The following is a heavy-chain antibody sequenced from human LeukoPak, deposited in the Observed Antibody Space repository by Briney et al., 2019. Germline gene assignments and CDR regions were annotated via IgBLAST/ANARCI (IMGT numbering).Heavy chain of an antibody. V-gene: IGHV5-51*01. J-gene: IGHJ4*02. CDR2: IYPGDSDT. CDR1: GYIFTSYW. Sequence: GESLKISCKGSGYIFTSYWIAWVRQMPGKGLEWMGIIYPGDSDTRYSPSFEGQVTISADKSISTAYLQWSSLKASDTAMYYCARRSGSFQGDYNFDYWGQGTLVTVSS. CDR3: ARRSGSFQGDYNFDY. D-gene: IGHD1-26*01.